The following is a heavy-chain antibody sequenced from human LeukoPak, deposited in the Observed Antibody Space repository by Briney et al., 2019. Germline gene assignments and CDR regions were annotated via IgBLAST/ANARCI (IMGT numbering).Heavy chain of an antibody. V-gene: IGHV3-11*04. Sequence: GASLKLSCAASGFTFSDYYMSWIRQAPGKGLEWVSDISSSGSTIYYADSVKGRFTISRDNAKNSLYLQMNSLRAEDTAVYYCARDEVGASRTTGYYYYMDVWGKGTTVTVSS. CDR3: ARDEVGASRTTGYYYYMDV. CDR1: GFTFSDYY. J-gene: IGHJ6*03. CDR2: ISSSGSTI. D-gene: IGHD1-26*01.